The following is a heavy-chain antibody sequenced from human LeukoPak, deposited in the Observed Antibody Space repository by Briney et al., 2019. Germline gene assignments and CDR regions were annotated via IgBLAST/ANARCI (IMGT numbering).Heavy chain of an antibody. Sequence: ASVKVSCKASGYTFTSYAISGVRQAPGQGVEWRGGIIPIFGTANYAQKFQGRVTITADESTSTAYMELSSLRSEDTAVYYCARAPPELYAFDIWGQGTMVTVSS. CDR2: IIPIFGTA. CDR1: GYTFTSYA. CDR3: ARAPPELYAFDI. J-gene: IGHJ3*02. D-gene: IGHD1-26*01. V-gene: IGHV1-69*13.